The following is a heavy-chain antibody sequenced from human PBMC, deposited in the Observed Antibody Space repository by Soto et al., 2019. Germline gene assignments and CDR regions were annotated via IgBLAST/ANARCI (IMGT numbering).Heavy chain of an antibody. J-gene: IGHJ5*02. CDR1: GFSLSAYGVR. CDR3: AHTKDSSGFLTS. Sequence: SCPTLVNPTQTLTLTCSFSGFSLSAYGVRVIWFLQPPGETLEWLALIHWNDDKRYSPYLKSRLTITKDTSKNQVVLTLTNLDPLDTGTYFCAHTKDSSGFLTSWGQGILVTASS. V-gene: IGHV2-5*01. CDR2: IHWNDDK. D-gene: IGHD3-22*01.